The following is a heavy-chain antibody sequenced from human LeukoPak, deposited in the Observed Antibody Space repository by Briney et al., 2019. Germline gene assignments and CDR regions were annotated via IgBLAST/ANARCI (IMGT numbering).Heavy chain of an antibody. Sequence: RGESLKISCKGSGYSFTTYWIGWVRQIPGKGLQWMGIIYPGDSDTRYSPSFQGQVTISADKSISTAYLQWSSLKASDTAMYYCARRGGYSGSYYLDYWGQGTLVTVSS. V-gene: IGHV5-51*01. CDR1: GYSFTTYW. CDR3: ARRGGYSGSYYLDY. J-gene: IGHJ4*02. CDR2: IYPGDSDT. D-gene: IGHD1-26*01.